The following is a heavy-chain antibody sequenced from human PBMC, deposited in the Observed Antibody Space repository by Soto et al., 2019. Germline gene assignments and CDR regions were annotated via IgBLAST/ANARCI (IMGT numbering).Heavy chain of an antibody. CDR2: IYYSGST. CDR1: GGSISSYY. V-gene: IGHV4-59*01. CDR3: ARVIIGARGRNWFDP. D-gene: IGHD3-10*01. J-gene: IGHJ5*02. Sequence: QVQLQESGPGLVKPSETLSLTCTVSGGSISSYYWSWIRQPPGKGLEWIGYIYYSGSTNYNPSLKSRVTISVDTSKNQFSLKLSSVTAADTAVYYCARVIIGARGRNWFDPWGQGTLATVSS.